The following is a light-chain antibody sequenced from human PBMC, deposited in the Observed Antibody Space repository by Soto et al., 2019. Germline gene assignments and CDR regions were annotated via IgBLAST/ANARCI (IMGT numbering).Light chain of an antibody. CDR3: QQYGRSPYT. CDR1: QSVISTY. V-gene: IGKV3-20*01. Sequence: ETVMTQSPGTLSLSPGERATLSCRASQSVISTYLAWFQQKPGQAPRLLIYDASTRATGIPDRFSASGSGTDFTLTSSRLEPEDFAVYYCQQYGRSPYTFGQGTKLEIK. CDR2: DAS. J-gene: IGKJ2*01.